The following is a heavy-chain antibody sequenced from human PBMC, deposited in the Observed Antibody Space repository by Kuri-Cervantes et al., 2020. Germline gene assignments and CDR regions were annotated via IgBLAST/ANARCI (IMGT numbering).Heavy chain of an antibody. V-gene: IGHV1-3*01. CDR2: INAGNGNT. CDR3: ASPNPLFSYNNHSKILYYYYMDV. CDR1: GYTFTSYA. Sequence: ASVKVSCKASGYTFTSYAMHWVRQAPGQRLEWMGWINAGNGNTKYSQKFQGRVTMTRDTSTSTVYMELSSLRSEDTAVYYCASPNPLFSYNNHSKILYYYYMDVWGKGTTVTVSS. D-gene: IGHD3-10*01. J-gene: IGHJ6*03.